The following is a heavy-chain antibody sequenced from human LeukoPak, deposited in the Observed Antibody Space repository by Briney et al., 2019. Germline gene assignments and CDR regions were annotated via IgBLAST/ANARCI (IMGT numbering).Heavy chain of an antibody. Sequence: SGAPSPPLPGSGGSISSYFWSWVRPPPREGPGWVWRFFTTGSTNYNPSLKSRVTMSVDTSKNQFSLKLSSVTAADTAVYYCARAGRSYQLLPYYYYGMDVWGQGTTVTVSS. D-gene: IGHD2-2*01. CDR2: FFTTGST. CDR1: GGSISSYF. CDR3: ARAGRSYQLLPYYYYGMDV. V-gene: IGHV4-4*07. J-gene: IGHJ6*02.